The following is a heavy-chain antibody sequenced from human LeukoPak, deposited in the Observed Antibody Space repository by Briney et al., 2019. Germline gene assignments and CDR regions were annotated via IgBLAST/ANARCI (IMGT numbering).Heavy chain of an antibody. V-gene: IGHV3-9*01. Sequence: GRSLRLSCAASGFTFDDYAMHWVRQAPGKGLEWVSGISWNSGSIGYADSVKGRFTISRDNAKNSLYLQMNSLRAEDTALYYCAKGPGGSSGWFREFYFDYWGQGTLVTVSS. CDR3: AKGPGGSSGWFREFYFDY. CDR1: GFTFDDYA. CDR2: ISWNSGSI. D-gene: IGHD6-19*01. J-gene: IGHJ4*02.